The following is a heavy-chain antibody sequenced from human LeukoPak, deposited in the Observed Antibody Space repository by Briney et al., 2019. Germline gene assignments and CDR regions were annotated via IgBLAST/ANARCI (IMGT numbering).Heavy chain of an antibody. J-gene: IGHJ6*02. D-gene: IGHD6-19*01. V-gene: IGHV3-23*01. CDR3: AKDSTASGSYYGMDI. CDR2: ITDSGTTS. CDR1: GFAFNSYV. Sequence: GGSLRLSCAASGFAFNSYVMNWVRLARGKGLEWVSSITDSGTTSYYTDSVKGRFAISRDNSKSTLYLQMNSLRAEDTAVYHCAKDSTASGSYYGMDIWGQGTSVTVSS.